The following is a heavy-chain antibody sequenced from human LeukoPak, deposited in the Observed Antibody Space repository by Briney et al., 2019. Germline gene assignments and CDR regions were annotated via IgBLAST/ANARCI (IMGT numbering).Heavy chain of an antibody. V-gene: IGHV4-59*11. Sequence: SETLSLTCTVSGGSIGSHCYNWVRQPPEKGLEWIGCVYYSGSTNYNPSLKSRSVDTSKNQFSLNLNSVPAADTAVYYCARGVRLWSQGTLVTVSS. D-gene: IGHD3-10*01. CDR3: ARGVRL. CDR1: GGSIGSHC. J-gene: IGHJ4*02. CDR2: VYYSGST.